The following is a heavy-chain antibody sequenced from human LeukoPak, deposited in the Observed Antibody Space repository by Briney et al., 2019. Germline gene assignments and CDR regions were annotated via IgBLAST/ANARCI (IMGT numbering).Heavy chain of an antibody. V-gene: IGHV3-23*01. D-gene: IGHD6-13*01. Sequence: GGSLRLSCAASGFTFSSYDMSWVRQAPGKGLEWVSAISGSGGSTYYADSVKGRFTISRDNSKNTLYLQMNSLRAEDTAVYYCAKDHAATHHYFDYWGQGTLVTVSS. CDR1: GFTFSSYD. CDR3: AKDHAATHHYFDY. J-gene: IGHJ4*02. CDR2: ISGSGGST.